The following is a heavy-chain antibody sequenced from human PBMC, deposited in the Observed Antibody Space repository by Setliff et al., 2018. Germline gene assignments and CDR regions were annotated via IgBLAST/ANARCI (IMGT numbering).Heavy chain of an antibody. D-gene: IGHD3-3*01. Sequence: SGPTLVNPTQTLTLTCTFSGFSLGTSGVGVGWIRQPPGKALEWLALIYWDDDKRYSPSLKSRLTITKDTSKNQVVLTMTNMDPVDTATYYCARCITIFGVVIPNAFDYWGQGTLVTVSS. CDR1: GFSLGTSGVG. V-gene: IGHV2-5*02. CDR3: ARCITIFGVVIPNAFDY. CDR2: IYWDDDK. J-gene: IGHJ4*02.